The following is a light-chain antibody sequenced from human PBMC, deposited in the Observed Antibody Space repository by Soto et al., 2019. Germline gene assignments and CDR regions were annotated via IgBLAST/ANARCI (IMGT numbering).Light chain of an antibody. V-gene: IGLV2-14*01. CDR2: DVS. CDR1: SSDVGDYNY. CDR3: SSSTSSSTLV. J-gene: IGLJ1*01. Sequence: QSVLTQPASVSGSPGQSITISCTGTSSDVGDYNYVSWYQQHPGKAPKVMIYDVSNRPSGVSNRFSGSKSGNTASLTISGLQAEDEADYYCSSSTSSSTLVFGTGTKVTAL.